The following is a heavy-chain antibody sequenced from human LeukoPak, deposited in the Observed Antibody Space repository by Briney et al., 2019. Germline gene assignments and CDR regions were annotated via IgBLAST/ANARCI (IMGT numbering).Heavy chain of an antibody. J-gene: IGHJ4*02. V-gene: IGHV3-23*01. Sequence: GGSLRLSRAASGFTFSSYAMSWVRQAPGKGLEWVSAISGSGGSTYYADSVKGRFTISRDNSKNTLYLQMNSLRAEDTAVYYCAKDGPTVRIVVVPRGDYWGQGTLVTVSS. CDR3: AKDGPTVRIVVVPRGDY. CDR1: GFTFSSYA. D-gene: IGHD3-22*01. CDR2: ISGSGGST.